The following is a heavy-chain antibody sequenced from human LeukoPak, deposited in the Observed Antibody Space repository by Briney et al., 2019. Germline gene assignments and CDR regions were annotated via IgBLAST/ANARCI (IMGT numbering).Heavy chain of an antibody. CDR1: GFTFSNYW. J-gene: IGHJ4*02. CDR2: IKEDGSDK. CDR3: ATSTRHSYNY. D-gene: IGHD5-24*01. V-gene: IGHV3-7*01. Sequence: QPGGSLRLSCAASGFTFSNYWMSWVRQAPGKGPDWVANIKEDGSDKYHVDSVKGRFTISRDNAKDSLYLQMNNLRAEDTAVYYCATSTRHSYNYWGQGTLVTVSS.